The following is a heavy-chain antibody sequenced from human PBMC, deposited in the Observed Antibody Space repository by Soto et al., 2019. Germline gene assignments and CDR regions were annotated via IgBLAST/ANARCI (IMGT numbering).Heavy chain of an antibody. V-gene: IGHV4-30-4*01. CDR2: IYKSATT. CDR3: ARGRYCLTGRCFPNWFDS. D-gene: IGHD7-27*01. Sequence: KTSETLSLTCSVSGDSISNLDYFWAWIRQPPGQALEYIGYIYKSATTYYNPSFESRVAISVDTSKSQFSLNVTSVTAADTAVYFCARGRYCLTGRCFPNWFDSWGQGALATVS. CDR1: GDSISNLDYF. J-gene: IGHJ5*01.